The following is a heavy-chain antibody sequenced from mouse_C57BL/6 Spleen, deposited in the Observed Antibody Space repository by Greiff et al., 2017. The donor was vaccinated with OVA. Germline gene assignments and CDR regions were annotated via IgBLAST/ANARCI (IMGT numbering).Heavy chain of an antibody. Sequence: EVKLMESGGGLVQPGGSMKLSCVASGFTFSNYWMNWVRQSPEKGLEWVAQIRLKSDNYATHYAESVKGRFTISRDDSKSSVYLQMNNVRAEDTGIYYCTGGGEAWFAYWGQGTLVTVSA. CDR2: IRLKSDNYAT. CDR3: TGGGEAWFAY. CDR1: GFTFSNYW. V-gene: IGHV6-3*01. J-gene: IGHJ3*01.